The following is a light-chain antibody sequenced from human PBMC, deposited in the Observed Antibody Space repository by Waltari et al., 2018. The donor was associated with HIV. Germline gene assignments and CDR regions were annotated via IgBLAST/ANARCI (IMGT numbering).Light chain of an antibody. CDR2: END. CDR1: TSNVGNNH. CDR3: ATWDSSLSAVV. J-gene: IGLJ2*01. V-gene: IGLV1-51*01. Sequence: QSVLTQPPSVSAAPGQKVSISCSGSTSNVGNNHVPWYQQLPGTAPTLLMYENDKQASGIPDRFSGSKSGTSATLGITGLQTGDEAHYYCATWDSSLSAVVFGGGTKLTIL.